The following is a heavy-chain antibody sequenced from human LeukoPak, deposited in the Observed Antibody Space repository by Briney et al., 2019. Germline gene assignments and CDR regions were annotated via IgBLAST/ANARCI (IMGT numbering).Heavy chain of an antibody. CDR1: GYTFTSYG. J-gene: IGHJ5*02. Sequence: GVSVKVSCKASGYTFTSYGISWVRQAPGQGLEWMGWISAYNGNTNYAQKLQGRVTMTTDTSTSTAYMELRSLRSDDTAVYYCARDPSRYFDNNWFDPWGQGTLVTVSS. CDR3: ARDPSRYFDNNWFDP. CDR2: ISAYNGNT. V-gene: IGHV1-18*04. D-gene: IGHD3-9*01.